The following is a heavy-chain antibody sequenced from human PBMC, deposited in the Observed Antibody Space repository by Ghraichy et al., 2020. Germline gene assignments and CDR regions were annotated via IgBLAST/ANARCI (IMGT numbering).Heavy chain of an antibody. Sequence: GGSLRLSCAASGFTFSSYGMHWVRQAPGKGLEWVAVIWYDGSNKYYADSVKGRFTISRDNSKNTLYLQMNSLRAEDMAVYYCARGTGSGVWFDYWGQGTLVTVSS. CDR3: ARGTGSGVWFDY. CDR2: IWYDGSNK. V-gene: IGHV3-33*01. D-gene: IGHD3/OR15-3a*01. CDR1: GFTFSSYG. J-gene: IGHJ4*02.